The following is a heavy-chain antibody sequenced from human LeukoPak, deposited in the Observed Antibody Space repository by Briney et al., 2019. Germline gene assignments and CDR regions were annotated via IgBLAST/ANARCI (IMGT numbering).Heavy chain of an antibody. V-gene: IGHV3-48*01. Sequence: PGGSLRLSCAASGFTFSSYSVNWVRQAPGKGLEWVSYISSSSSTIYYADSVKGRFTISRDNAKNSPYLQMNSLRAEDTAVYYCARDMYYDSSGYYGVAYWGQGTLVTVSS. J-gene: IGHJ4*02. D-gene: IGHD3-22*01. CDR3: ARDMYYDSSGYYGVAY. CDR2: ISSSSSTI. CDR1: GFTFSSYS.